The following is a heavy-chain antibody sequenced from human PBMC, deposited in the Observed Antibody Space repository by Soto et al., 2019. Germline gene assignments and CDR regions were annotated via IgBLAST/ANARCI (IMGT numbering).Heavy chain of an antibody. Sequence: ASVKVSCKASGYTFTSYGISWVRQAPGQGLEWMGWISAYNGNTNYAQKPQGRVTMTTDTSTSTAYMELRSLRSDDTAVYYCARDEYYYVSSCYYFRGFGYFDYWGQGTLVTVSS. J-gene: IGHJ4*02. D-gene: IGHD3-22*01. CDR2: ISAYNGNT. V-gene: IGHV1-18*04. CDR3: ARDEYYYVSSCYYFRGFGYFDY. CDR1: GYTFTSYG.